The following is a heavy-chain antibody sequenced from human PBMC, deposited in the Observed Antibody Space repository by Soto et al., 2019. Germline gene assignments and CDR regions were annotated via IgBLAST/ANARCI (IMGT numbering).Heavy chain of an antibody. V-gene: IGHV1-46*03. CDR1: GYTFTSYY. CDR2: INPSGGST. CDR3: ARIFLSGSGSYYAALDI. Sequence: ASVKVSCKASGYTFTSYYMHWVRQAPGQGLEWMGIINPSGGSTSYAQKFQGRVTMTRDTSTSTVYMELSSLRSEDTAVYYCARIFLSGSGSYYAALDIWGQGTMVTVSS. D-gene: IGHD3-10*01. J-gene: IGHJ3*02.